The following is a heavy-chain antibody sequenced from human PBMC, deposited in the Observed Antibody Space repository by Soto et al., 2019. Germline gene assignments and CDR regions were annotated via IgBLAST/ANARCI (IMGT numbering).Heavy chain of an antibody. CDR1: GYTFTSYD. V-gene: IGHV1-8*01. CDR3: ARVDSSSSPAAY. D-gene: IGHD6-6*01. J-gene: IGHJ4*02. Sequence: QVQLVQSGAEVKTPGASVKVSCKASGYTFTSYDINWVRQATGQVLEWMGWMNPNSGTTGDAQKFKGRVTMTRNTSISPAYMARSSLRSADTAVDYCARVDSSSSPAAYWGQGTLVTVAA. CDR2: MNPNSGTT.